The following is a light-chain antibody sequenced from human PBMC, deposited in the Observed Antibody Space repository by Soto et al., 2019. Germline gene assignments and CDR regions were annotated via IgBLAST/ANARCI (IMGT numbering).Light chain of an antibody. CDR2: DVS. CDR1: SSDVGGYNY. Sequence: QSVLTQPASVSGSPGQSITISCTGTSSDVGGYNYVSWYQQHPGKAPKLMIYDVSNRPSGVSNRFSGSKSGNTASLTISGLQAEDEAHYYCSSYTSSSTPYVFGTGTKVTVL. V-gene: IGLV2-14*01. CDR3: SSYTSSSTPYV. J-gene: IGLJ1*01.